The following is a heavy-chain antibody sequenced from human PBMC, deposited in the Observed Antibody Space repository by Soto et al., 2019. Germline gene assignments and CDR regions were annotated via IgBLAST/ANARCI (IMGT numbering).Heavy chain of an antibody. CDR1: GYTLTELS. CDR3: ATESIWFGDQTHYSYGMDV. Sequence: QVQLVQSGAEVKKPGASVKVSCKVSGYTLTELSMHWVRQAPGKGLEWMGGFDPEDGETIYAQKFQGRLTMTEDTSTDTAYMELSSLRSEDTAVYYFATESIWFGDQTHYSYGMDVLGQGTTVTVSS. J-gene: IGHJ6*02. CDR2: FDPEDGET. V-gene: IGHV1-24*01. D-gene: IGHD3-10*01.